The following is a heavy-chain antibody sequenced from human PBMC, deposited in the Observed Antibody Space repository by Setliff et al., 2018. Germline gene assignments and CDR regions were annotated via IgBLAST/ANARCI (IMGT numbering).Heavy chain of an antibody. D-gene: IGHD2-15*01. CDR3: ARDGAYCSGGSCYSFDY. J-gene: IGHJ4*02. CDR1: GGTFSSFA. V-gene: IGHV1-69*13. CDR2: LIPFFGTT. Sequence: GASVKVSCKTSGGTFSSFAVSWVRQAPGQRPEWMGRLIPFFGTTIYAQKFQDRVTITAGVSTSTAYMELSSLRSDDTAVYYCARDGAYCSGGSCYSFDYWGQGTPVTVSS.